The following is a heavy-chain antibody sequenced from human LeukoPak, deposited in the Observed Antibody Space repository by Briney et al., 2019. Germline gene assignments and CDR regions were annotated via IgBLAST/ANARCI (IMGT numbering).Heavy chain of an antibody. Sequence: SETLSLTCTVSGGSISSYYWSWIRQPAGKGLEWIGRIYTSGSTNYNPSLKSRVTMSVDTSKNQFSLKLSSVTAADTAVYYCAGEKKAAAGYYYYGTNAWGQGTTVTVSS. D-gene: IGHD6-13*01. V-gene: IGHV4-4*07. CDR1: GGSISSYY. CDR3: AGEKKAAAGYYYYGTNA. J-gene: IGHJ6*02. CDR2: IYTSGST.